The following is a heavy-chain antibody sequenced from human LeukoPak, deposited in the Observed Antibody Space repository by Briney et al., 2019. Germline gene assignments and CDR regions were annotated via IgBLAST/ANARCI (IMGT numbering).Heavy chain of an antibody. J-gene: IGHJ4*02. D-gene: IGHD3-10*01. CDR1: GYTFTSYG. V-gene: IGHV1-69*05. CDR2: IIPIFGTA. Sequence: GASVKVSCKASGYTFTSYGISWVRQAPGQGLEWMGGIIPIFGTANYAQKFQGRVTITTDESTSTAYMELSSLRSEDTAVYYCARKGRTNTGYYFDYWGQGTLVTVSS. CDR3: ARKGRTNTGYYFDY.